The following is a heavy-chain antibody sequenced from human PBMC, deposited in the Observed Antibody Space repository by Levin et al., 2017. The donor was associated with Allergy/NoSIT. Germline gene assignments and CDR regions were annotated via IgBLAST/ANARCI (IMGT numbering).Heavy chain of an antibody. J-gene: IGHJ6*02. D-gene: IGHD1-26*01. CDR1: GFTFSSYW. V-gene: IGHV3-7*01. CDR3: ARESGRDYGLDYYYGMDV. CDR2: IKQDGSEK. Sequence: GESLKISCAASGFTFSSYWMSWVRQAPGKGLEWVANIKQDGSEKYYVDSVKGRFTISRDNAKNSLYLQMNSLRAEDTAVYYCARESGRDYGLDYYYGMDVWGQGPTVTVSS.